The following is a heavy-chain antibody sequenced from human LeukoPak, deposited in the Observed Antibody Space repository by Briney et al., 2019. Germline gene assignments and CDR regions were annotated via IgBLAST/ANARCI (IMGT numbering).Heavy chain of an antibody. CDR3: ARNDSVAGTTFDY. CDR2: INHSGST. D-gene: IGHD6-19*01. V-gene: IGHV4-34*01. CDR1: GGSFSGYY. J-gene: IGHJ4*02. Sequence: PSETLSLTFAVYGGSFSGYYWSWIRQPPGKGLEWIGEINHSGSTKYDPSLKSRVTISVDTSKNQFSLKLSSVTAADTAVYYCARNDSVAGTTFDYWGQGTLVTVSS.